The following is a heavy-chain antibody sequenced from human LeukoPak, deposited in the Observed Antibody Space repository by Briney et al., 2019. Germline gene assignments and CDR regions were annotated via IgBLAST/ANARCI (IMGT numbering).Heavy chain of an antibody. CDR2: IIYSGNT. CDR1: GGSISNSGYY. V-gene: IGHV4-39*01. CDR3: VRHDGHRFWELLRMTY. J-gene: IGHJ4*02. Sequence: PSETLSLTCTVSGGSISNSGYYWGWIRQPPGKGLEWIGGIIYSGNTYYNPSLKSRVTISVDTTKNQFSLKLTSVTAADTAVYFCVRHDGHRFWELLRMTYWGQGILVTVSS. D-gene: IGHD1-26*01.